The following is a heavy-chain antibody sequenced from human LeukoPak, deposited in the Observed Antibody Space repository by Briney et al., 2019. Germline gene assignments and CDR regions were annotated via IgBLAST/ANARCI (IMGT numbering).Heavy chain of an antibody. Sequence: PGGSLRLSCAASGFTFSSYAMSWVRQAPGKGLEWVSSITGSGGNTFYADSVKGRFTISRDNSKNMLYLQMNSLRAGDTAIYYCAKHNSPNWYDYWGQGTLVTVSS. V-gene: IGHV3-23*01. D-gene: IGHD1-1*01. CDR3: AKHNSPNWYDY. CDR2: ITGSGGNT. CDR1: GFTFSSYA. J-gene: IGHJ4*02.